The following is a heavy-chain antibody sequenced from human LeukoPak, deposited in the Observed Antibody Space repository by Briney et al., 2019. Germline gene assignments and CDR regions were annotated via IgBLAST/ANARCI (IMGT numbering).Heavy chain of an antibody. Sequence: PGGSLRLSCAASGFTFSSYWMHWVRQAPGTGLMWVSRINSDGSSTTYADSVKGRFSISRDNAKNSLYLQMNSLRAEDTAMYYCARDIVVVPATFDYWGQGTLVTVSS. J-gene: IGHJ4*02. CDR1: GFTFSSYW. CDR2: INSDGSST. CDR3: ARDIVVVPATFDY. D-gene: IGHD2-2*01. V-gene: IGHV3-74*01.